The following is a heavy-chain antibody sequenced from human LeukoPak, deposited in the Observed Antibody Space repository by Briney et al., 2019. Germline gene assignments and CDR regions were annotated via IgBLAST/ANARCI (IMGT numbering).Heavy chain of an antibody. J-gene: IGHJ5*02. CDR3: ARGRYFDRLLYSWFDP. Sequence: PSETLSLTCAVYGGSFSGYYWSWIRQPPGKGLEWIGEINHSGSTNYDPSLKSRVTISVDTSKNQFSLKLSSVTAADTAVYYCARGRYFDRLLYSWFDPWGQGTLVTVSS. CDR1: GGSFSGYY. V-gene: IGHV4-34*01. CDR2: INHSGST. D-gene: IGHD3-9*01.